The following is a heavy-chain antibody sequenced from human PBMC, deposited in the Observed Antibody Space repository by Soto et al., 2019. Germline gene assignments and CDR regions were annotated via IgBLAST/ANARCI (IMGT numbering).Heavy chain of an antibody. V-gene: IGHV4-4*07. CDR3: AKDRSTMRWFDP. CDR2: VQMSGTT. Sequence: LSLTCAVSGASVRSYHWSWIRQAAGKGLEWIGRVQMSGTTNYNPSLKTRVTMSLDTSKNEVSLRMTSVTAADTAVYFCAKDRSTMRWFDPWGQGILVTVSS. CDR1: GASVRSYH. J-gene: IGHJ5*02. D-gene: IGHD1-1*01.